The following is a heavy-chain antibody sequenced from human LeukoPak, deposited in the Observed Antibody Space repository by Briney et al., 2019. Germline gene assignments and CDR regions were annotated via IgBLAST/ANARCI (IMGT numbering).Heavy chain of an antibody. CDR3: ARGYCSSSTCYYFDY. Sequence: RGSLRLSCAVSGFNFDDYGMTWVRQAPGKGLEWVSGINWNGGSIGYADSVKGRFTISRDSAKNSLYLQMNSLRAEDTALYYCARGYCSSSTCYYFDYWGQGTLVTVSS. D-gene: IGHD2-2*01. J-gene: IGHJ4*02. CDR1: GFNFDDYG. V-gene: IGHV3-20*04. CDR2: INWNGGSI.